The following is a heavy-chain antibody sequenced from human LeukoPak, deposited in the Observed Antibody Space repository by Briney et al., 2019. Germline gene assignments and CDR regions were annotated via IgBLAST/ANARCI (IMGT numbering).Heavy chain of an antibody. J-gene: IGHJ4*02. CDR2: IYSGGST. D-gene: IGHD1-26*01. CDR1: GFTFSSYW. Sequence: TGGSLRLSCAASGFTFSSYWMSWVRQAPGKGLEWVSVIYSGGSTYYADSVKGRFTISRDNSKNTLYLQMNSLRAEDTAVYYCARGNSGSYPDYWGQGTLVTVSS. V-gene: IGHV3-66*01. CDR3: ARGNSGSYPDY.